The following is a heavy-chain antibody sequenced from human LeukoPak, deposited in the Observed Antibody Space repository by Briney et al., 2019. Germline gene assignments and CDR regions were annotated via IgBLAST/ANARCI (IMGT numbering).Heavy chain of an antibody. V-gene: IGHV3-7*01. CDR2: IKQDGSEK. Sequence: GGCLRLSCAASEFIFSGYWMNWVRQAPGKGLEWVANIKQDGSEKQYVDSVRGRFTISRDNAKNSLYLQVNSLRVEDTAVYYCARDGFVGAADYWGQGTLVTVSS. J-gene: IGHJ4*02. CDR1: EFIFSGYW. CDR3: ARDGFVGAADY. D-gene: IGHD6-25*01.